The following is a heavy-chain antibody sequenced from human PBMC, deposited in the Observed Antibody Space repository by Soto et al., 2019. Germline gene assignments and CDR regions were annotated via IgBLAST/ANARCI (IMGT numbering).Heavy chain of an antibody. J-gene: IGHJ3*02. Sequence: KPGGSLRLSCAASGFTFSSYSMNWVRQAPGKGLEWVSSISSSSSYIYYADSVKGRFTISRDNAKNSLYLQMNSLRAEDTAVYYCARKRTHSSGYYLDAFDIWGQGTMVTVSS. D-gene: IGHD3-22*01. CDR3: ARKRTHSSGYYLDAFDI. V-gene: IGHV3-21*01. CDR1: GFTFSSYS. CDR2: ISSSSSYI.